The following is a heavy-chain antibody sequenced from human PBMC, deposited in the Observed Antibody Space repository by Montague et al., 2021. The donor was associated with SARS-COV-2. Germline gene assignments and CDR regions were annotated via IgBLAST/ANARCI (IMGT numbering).Heavy chain of an antibody. CDR2: IDPAGGAT. D-gene: IGHD6-6*01. CDR3: ASSNLFAY. V-gene: IGHV3-23*01. CDR1: GFTFSKFG. J-gene: IGHJ4*02. Sequence: SLRLSCAASGFTFSKFGMNWVRQAPGKGLEWVSTIDPAGGATYYADSVRGRFAISRDNSKNILSLQMDSLTADDTAVYYCASSNLFAYWGQGTLITVSS.